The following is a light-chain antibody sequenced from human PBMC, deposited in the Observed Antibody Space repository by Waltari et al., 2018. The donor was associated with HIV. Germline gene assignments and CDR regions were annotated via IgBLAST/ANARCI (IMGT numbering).Light chain of an antibody. CDR2: AAF. CDR1: QTISTY. V-gene: IGKV1-39*01. Sequence: DIQMTQSPSSLSASVGDRVTITCRASQTISTYLNWYQQKPGKAPNLLIYAAFNLQSGVPSRFSGSGSGTDFTLTISSLQPEDFASYYCQQSYKAPRTFGQETKVEIK. J-gene: IGKJ1*01. CDR3: QQSYKAPRT.